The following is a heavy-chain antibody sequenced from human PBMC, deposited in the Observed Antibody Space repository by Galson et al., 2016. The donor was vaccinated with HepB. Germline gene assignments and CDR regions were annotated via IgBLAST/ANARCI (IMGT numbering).Heavy chain of an antibody. V-gene: IGHV3-23*01. Sequence: SLRLSCAASGFTFSSCPMSWVRQAPGKGLEWVSSISGSGGSTNYADSVKGRFTISRDNSKNTLYLQMDSLRVEDTALYYCAKEPQKYSSGWYYYNWGQGALVTVAS. D-gene: IGHD6-19*01. CDR3: AKEPQKYSSGWYYYN. CDR2: ISGSGGST. J-gene: IGHJ4*02. CDR1: GFTFSSCP.